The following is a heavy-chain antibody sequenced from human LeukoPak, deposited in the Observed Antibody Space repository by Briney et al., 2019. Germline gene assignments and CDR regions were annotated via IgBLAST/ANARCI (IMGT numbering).Heavy chain of an antibody. CDR3: ARGFRELLDY. V-gene: IGHV3-30-3*01. CDR2: ISYDGSNK. Sequence: GGSLRLSCAASGFTFSSYAMHWVRQAPGKGLEWVAVISYDGSNKYYADSVKGRFTISRDNSKNTLYLQMNSLRAEDTAVYYCARGFRELLDYWGRGTLVTVSS. CDR1: GFTFSSYA. D-gene: IGHD5-24*01. J-gene: IGHJ4*02.